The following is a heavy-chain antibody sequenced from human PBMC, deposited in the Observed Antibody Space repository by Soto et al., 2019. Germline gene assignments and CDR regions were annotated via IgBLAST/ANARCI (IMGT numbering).Heavy chain of an antibody. CDR2: INPSGGST. V-gene: IGHV1-46*01. J-gene: IGHJ6*02. Sequence: ASVKVSCKASGYTFTSYYMHWVRQAPGQGLEWMGIINPSGGSTSYAQKFQGRVTMTRDTSTSTVYMELSSLRSEDTAVYYCARAEYYYDSSGYRNPTYYGMDVWGQGTTVTVSS. CDR1: GYTFTSYY. CDR3: ARAEYYYDSSGYRNPTYYGMDV. D-gene: IGHD3-22*01.